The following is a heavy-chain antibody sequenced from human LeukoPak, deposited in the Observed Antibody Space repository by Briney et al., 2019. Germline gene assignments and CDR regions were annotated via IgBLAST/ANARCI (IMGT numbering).Heavy chain of an antibody. V-gene: IGHV4-59*01. CDR2: IYYSGST. J-gene: IGHJ6*02. D-gene: IGHD6-19*01. CDR3: ARDARRESYRYSGGWYYYYYGMDV. CDR1: GGSISSYY. Sequence: SETLSLTCTVSGGSISSYYWSWIRQPPGKGLEWIGYIYYSGSTNYNPSLKSRVTISVDTSKNQFSLKLSSVTAADTAVYYCARDARRESYRYSGGWYYYYYGMDVWGQGTTVTASS.